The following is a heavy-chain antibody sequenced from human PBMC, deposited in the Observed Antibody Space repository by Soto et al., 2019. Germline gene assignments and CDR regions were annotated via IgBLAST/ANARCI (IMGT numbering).Heavy chain of an antibody. CDR1: GFTCSDYY. CDR2: ISSSSSYT. V-gene: IGHV3-11*05. CDR3: AREVTMVLGSGYFDY. J-gene: IGHJ4*02. Sequence: QVQLVESGGGLVKPGGSLRLSCAASGFTCSDYYMSWIRQAPGKGLEWVSYISSSSSYTNYADSVKGRFTISRDNAKNSLYLQMNSLRAEDTAVYYCAREVTMVLGSGYFDYWGQGTLVTVSS. D-gene: IGHD3-10*01.